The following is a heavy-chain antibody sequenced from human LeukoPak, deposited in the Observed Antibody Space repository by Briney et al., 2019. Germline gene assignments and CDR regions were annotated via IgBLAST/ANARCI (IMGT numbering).Heavy chain of an antibody. D-gene: IGHD3-10*01. CDR2: ISSNGGST. J-gene: IGHJ4*02. CDR3: AREGTNYGSRYFDY. Sequence: GGSLRLSCAASGFTFSSYAMHWVRRAPGKGLEYVSAISSNGGSTYYANSVKGRFTISRDNSKNTPYLQMGSLRAEDMAVYYCAREGTNYGSRYFDYWGQGTLVTVSS. V-gene: IGHV3-64*01. CDR1: GFTFSSYA.